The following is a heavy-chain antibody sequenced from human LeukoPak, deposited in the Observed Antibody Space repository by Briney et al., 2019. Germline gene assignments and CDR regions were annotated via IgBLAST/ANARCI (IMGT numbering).Heavy chain of an antibody. CDR3: ARSFTIFGVVTHTPFDY. D-gene: IGHD3-3*01. V-gene: IGHV1-46*01. Sequence: ASVKVSCKASGYTVTSYYMHWVRQAPGQGLEWMGIINPSGGSTSYAQKFQGRVTMTRDTSTSTVYMELSSLRSEDTAVYYCARSFTIFGVVTHTPFDYWGQGTLVTVSS. CDR2: INPSGGST. J-gene: IGHJ4*02. CDR1: GYTVTSYY.